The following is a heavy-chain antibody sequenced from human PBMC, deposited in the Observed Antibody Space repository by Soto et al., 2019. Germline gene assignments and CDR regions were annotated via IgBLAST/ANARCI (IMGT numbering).Heavy chain of an antibody. D-gene: IGHD3-10*01. CDR1: GFTFSTYA. CDR3: AREPYYIGHVIGNLYL. J-gene: IGHJ2*01. Sequence: QVQLVESGGGVVQPGGSLRLSCAASGFTFSTYAMQWVRQAPGKGLAWVAVVSSEGGTQFYADSVKGRFTISRDNSKNSLSLQISILTIEEAAIYYCAREPYYIGHVIGNLYLWCRVALVTVSA. CDR2: VSSEGGTQ. V-gene: IGHV3-30-3*01.